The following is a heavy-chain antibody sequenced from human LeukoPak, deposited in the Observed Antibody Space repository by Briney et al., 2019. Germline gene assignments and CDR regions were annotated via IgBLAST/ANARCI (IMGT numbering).Heavy chain of an antibody. Sequence: GASVKVSCKASGGTFSSYAISWVRQAPGQGLEWMGGIIPIFGTANYAQKFQGRVTITADESTSTAYIELSSLRSEDTAVYYCARNYDSSGYYYYYWGQGTLVTVSS. CDR2: IIPIFGTA. CDR3: ARNYDSSGYYYYY. J-gene: IGHJ4*02. D-gene: IGHD3-22*01. CDR1: GGTFSSYA. V-gene: IGHV1-69*13.